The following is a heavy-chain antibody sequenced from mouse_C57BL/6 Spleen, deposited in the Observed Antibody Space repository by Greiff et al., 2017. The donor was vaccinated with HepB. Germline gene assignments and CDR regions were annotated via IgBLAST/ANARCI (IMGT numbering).Heavy chain of an antibody. CDR2: IYPGNSDT. V-gene: IGHV1-5*01. CDR1: GYTFTSYW. Sequence: VQLQQSGTVLARPGASVKMSCKTSGYTFTSYWMHWVKQRPGQGLEWIGAIYPGNSDTSYNQKFKGKAKQTAVTSASTAYMELSSLTNEDSAVYYCTRSDYFDYWGQGTTLTVSS. J-gene: IGHJ2*01. CDR3: TRSDYFDY.